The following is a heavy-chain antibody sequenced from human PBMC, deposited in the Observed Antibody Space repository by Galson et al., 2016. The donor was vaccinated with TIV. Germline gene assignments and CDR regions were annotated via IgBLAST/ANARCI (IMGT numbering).Heavy chain of an antibody. CDR2: FDPEVQKT. J-gene: IGHJ4*02. CDR3: ATVAWFPGLSLDN. V-gene: IGHV1-69*10. D-gene: IGHD3-22*01. Sequence: SVKVSCKASGGTFSSYAISWMRQAPGKGLEWVGGFDPEVQKTIYAQNFQGRVTLTADTSIDTAYMELGRLRFEDTAVYFCATVAWFPGLSLDNWGQGTLVTVSS. CDR1: GGTFSSYA.